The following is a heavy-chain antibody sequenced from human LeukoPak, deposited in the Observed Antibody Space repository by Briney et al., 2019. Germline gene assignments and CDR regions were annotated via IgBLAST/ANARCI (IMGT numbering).Heavy chain of an antibody. CDR1: GYTFTSYY. D-gene: IGHD2-2*01. CDR2: INPSGGST. CDR3: ARCSSTSCSYYYYGMDV. Sequence: ASVKVSCKASGYTFTSYYMHWVRQAPGQGLEWMGIINPSGGSTSYAQKFQGRVTMTRDTSTSTVYMELSSLRSEDTAVYYCARCSSTSCSYYYYGMDVWGQGTTVTVSS. V-gene: IGHV1-46*01. J-gene: IGHJ6*02.